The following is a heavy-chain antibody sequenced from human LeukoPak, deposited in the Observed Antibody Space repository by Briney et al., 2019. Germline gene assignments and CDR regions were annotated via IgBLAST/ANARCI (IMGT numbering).Heavy chain of an antibody. CDR3: AREPPLYDHAFDI. J-gene: IGHJ3*02. Sequence: SETLSLTCTASGGSISSYYWSWIRQPPGKGLEWIGYIYYSGSTNYNPSLKSRVTISVDTSKNQFSLKLSSVTAADTAVYYCAREPPLYDHAFDIWGQGTMVTVSS. CDR1: GGSISSYY. CDR2: IYYSGST. V-gene: IGHV4-59*01. D-gene: IGHD2-8*01.